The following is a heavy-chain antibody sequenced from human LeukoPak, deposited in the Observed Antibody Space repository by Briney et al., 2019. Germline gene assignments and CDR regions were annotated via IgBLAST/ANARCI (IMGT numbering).Heavy chain of an antibody. CDR1: GYTFTSYG. Sequence: GASVKVSCKTSGYTFTSYGISWVRQAPGQGLEWMGWISAYNGNTNYAQKLQGRVTMTTDTSTSTAYMELRSLRSDDTAVYYCARGRLRFGVVQLFDFWGQGTLVTVSS. CDR2: ISAYNGNT. V-gene: IGHV1-18*01. CDR3: ARGRLRFGVVQLFDF. D-gene: IGHD3-3*01. J-gene: IGHJ4*02.